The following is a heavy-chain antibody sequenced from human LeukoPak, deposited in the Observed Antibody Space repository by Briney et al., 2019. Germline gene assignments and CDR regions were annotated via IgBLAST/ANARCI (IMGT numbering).Heavy chain of an antibody. CDR1: GFTFSSYS. D-gene: IGHD3-10*01. V-gene: IGHV3-21*01. CDR2: ISSGSSYI. Sequence: GGSLRLSCAASGFTFSSYSMNWVRQAPGKGLEWVSSISSGSSYIYYADSVKGRFTISRDNAKNSLYLQMNSLRAEDTAVYYCARVYLGAFDIWGQGTMVTVSS. CDR3: ARVYLGAFDI. J-gene: IGHJ3*02.